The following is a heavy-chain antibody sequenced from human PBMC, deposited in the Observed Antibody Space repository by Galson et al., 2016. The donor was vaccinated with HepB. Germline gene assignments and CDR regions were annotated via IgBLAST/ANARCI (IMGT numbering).Heavy chain of an antibody. Sequence: SLRLSCAASGFTVSSNCMSWVRQAPGKGLEWVSLICDGGSAYYTDSVKARFTISRDNSKNTLYLQMNTLSPEDTAVYCCAARTTDYGGVGRLHFWGQGTLVTVSS. J-gene: IGHJ4*02. D-gene: IGHD4-23*01. V-gene: IGHV3-66*01. CDR2: ICDGGSA. CDR3: AARTTDYGGVGRLHF. CDR1: GFTVSSNC.